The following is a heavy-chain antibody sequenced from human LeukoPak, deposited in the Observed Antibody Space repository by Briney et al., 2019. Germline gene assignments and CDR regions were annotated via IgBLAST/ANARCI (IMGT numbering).Heavy chain of an antibody. CDR1: GYTFTSYA. D-gene: IGHD3-9*01. CDR2: INAGNGNT. J-gene: IGHJ4*02. Sequence: ASVKVSCKASGYTFTSYAMHWVRQAPGQRLEWMGWINAGNGNTKYSQKFQGRVTITRDTSASTAYMELSSLRSEGTAVYYCARRSYDILTGYYTLDYWGQGTLVTVSS. V-gene: IGHV1-3*01. CDR3: ARRSYDILTGYYTLDY.